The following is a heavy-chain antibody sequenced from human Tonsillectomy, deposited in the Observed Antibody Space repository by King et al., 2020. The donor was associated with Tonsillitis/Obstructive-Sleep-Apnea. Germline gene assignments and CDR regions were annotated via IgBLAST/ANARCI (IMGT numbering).Heavy chain of an antibody. CDR3: ARGHYYDSSGYWGFDY. V-gene: IGHV3-48*02. Sequence: VQLVESGGGLVQPGGSLRLSCAASGFTFSSYSMNWARQAPGKGLEWVSYISSSSSNIYYADSVKGRFTISRDNAKNSLYLQMNSLRDEDTAVYYCARGHYYDSSGYWGFDYWGQGTLVTVSS. D-gene: IGHD3-22*01. J-gene: IGHJ4*02. CDR1: GFTFSSYS. CDR2: ISSSSSNI.